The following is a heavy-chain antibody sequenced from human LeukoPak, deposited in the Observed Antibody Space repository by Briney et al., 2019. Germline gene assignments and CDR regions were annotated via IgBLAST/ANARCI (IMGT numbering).Heavy chain of an antibody. V-gene: IGHV4-39*01. CDR3: AIIGRGLITSTNYGMDV. D-gene: IGHD3-10*01. CDR1: GASISSSSSFF. Sequence: SETLSLTCTVSGASISSSSSFFWAWIRQPPGKGLEWIGTMSNSGSTYYNPSLKSRVTISGDTSKNQFSLKLSSVTAADTAVYYCAIIGRGLITSTNYGMDVWGQGTTVTVSS. J-gene: IGHJ6*02. CDR2: MSNSGST.